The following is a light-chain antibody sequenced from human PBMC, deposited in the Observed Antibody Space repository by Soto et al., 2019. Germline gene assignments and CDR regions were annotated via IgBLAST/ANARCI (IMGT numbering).Light chain of an antibody. Sequence: VMTQSPATLSVSPGERATLSCRASQSVSSNLAWYQQKPGQAPRLLVYGASTRATIIPARFSGSRSGTEFTLTISSLQSEDFAVYYCQQYNTWPPTFGQGTRLEMK. CDR1: QSVSSN. CDR3: QQYNTWPPT. CDR2: GAS. J-gene: IGKJ5*01. V-gene: IGKV3-15*01.